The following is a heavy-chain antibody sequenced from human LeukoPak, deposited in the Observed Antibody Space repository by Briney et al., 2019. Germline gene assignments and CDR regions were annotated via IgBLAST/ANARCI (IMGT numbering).Heavy chain of an antibody. V-gene: IGHV3-23*01. CDR2: ISGSGGST. CDR3: AKVPPGAVRFGESYYFDY. Sequence: GGSLRLSCVASGFTFSSYGMHWVRQAPGKGLEWVSAISGSGGSTYYADSVKGRFTISRDNSKNTLYLQMNSLRAEDTAVYYCAKVPPGAVRFGESYYFDYWGQGTLVTVSS. CDR1: GFTFSSYG. J-gene: IGHJ4*02. D-gene: IGHD3-10*01.